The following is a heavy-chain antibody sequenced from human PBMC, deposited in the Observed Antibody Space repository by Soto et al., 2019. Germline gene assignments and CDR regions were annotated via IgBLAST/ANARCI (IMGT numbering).Heavy chain of an antibody. CDR3: ARHRPNWGVEYYFDY. CDR1: GYSFTSYW. J-gene: IGHJ4*02. CDR2: IYPGDSDT. D-gene: IGHD7-27*01. Sequence: GESLKISCKGSGYSFTSYWIGWVRQMPGKGLEWMGIIYPGDSDTRYSPSFQGQVTISADKSISTAYLQWSSLKASDTAMYYCARHRPNWGVEYYFDYWGQGTLVTVSS. V-gene: IGHV5-51*01.